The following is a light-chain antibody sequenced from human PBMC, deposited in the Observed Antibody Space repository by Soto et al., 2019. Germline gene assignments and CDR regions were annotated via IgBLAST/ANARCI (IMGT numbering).Light chain of an antibody. CDR3: QQYGSSPFT. Sequence: DIQMTQSPSSLSASVGDRVTIICRASQSVSTRLAWYQQKPGKAPKVLIYDASSWAGGVPSRFTGSGSGTEFTLTISRLEPEDFVVYYCQQYGSSPFTFGQGTRLEIK. CDR2: DAS. V-gene: IGKV1-5*02. CDR1: QSVSTR. J-gene: IGKJ5*01.